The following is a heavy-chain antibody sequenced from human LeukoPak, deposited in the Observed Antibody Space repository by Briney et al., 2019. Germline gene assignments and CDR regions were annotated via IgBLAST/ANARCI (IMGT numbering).Heavy chain of an antibody. Sequence: GGSLRLSCAASGFTFSSYSMNWVRQAPGKGLEWVSSISSSSSYIYYADSVKGRFTISRDNAKNSLYLQMNSLRAEDTAVYYCARAPGGQDAFDIWGQGTMVTVSS. CDR3: ARAPGGQDAFDI. V-gene: IGHV3-21*01. CDR1: GFTFSSYS. J-gene: IGHJ3*02. CDR2: ISSSSSYI. D-gene: IGHD2-15*01.